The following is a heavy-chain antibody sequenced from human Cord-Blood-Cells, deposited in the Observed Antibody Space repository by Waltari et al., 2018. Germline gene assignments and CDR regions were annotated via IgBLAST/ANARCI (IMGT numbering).Heavy chain of an antibody. V-gene: IGHV1-69*06. J-gene: IGHJ4*02. CDR2: IIPIFGTA. CDR3: ASGSPQKHFDY. CDR1: GGTFSTYA. Sequence: QVQLVQSGAEVKKPGSPVTVSCKASGGTFSTYAISWVRQAPGQGLEWMGGIIPIFGTANYAQKFQGRVTITADKSTSTAYMELSSLRSEDTAVYYCASGSPQKHFDYWGQGTLVTVSS. D-gene: IGHD1-26*01.